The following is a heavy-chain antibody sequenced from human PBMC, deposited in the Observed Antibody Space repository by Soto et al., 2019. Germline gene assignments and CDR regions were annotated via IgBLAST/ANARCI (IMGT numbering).Heavy chain of an antibody. CDR3: ARVLTGAFDY. Sequence: GSLRLSCAASGFTFSSYAMSWVRQAPGKGLEWVANIKQEGSEKYYVDSVKGRFTISRDNAKNSLYLQMNSLRAEDTAVYYCARVLTGAFDYWGQGTLVTVSS. CDR2: IKQEGSEK. J-gene: IGHJ4*02. V-gene: IGHV3-7*01. CDR1: GFTFSSYA. D-gene: IGHD3-9*01.